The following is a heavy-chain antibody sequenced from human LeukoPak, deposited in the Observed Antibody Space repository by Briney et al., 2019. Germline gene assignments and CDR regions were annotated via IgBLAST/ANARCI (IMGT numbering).Heavy chain of an antibody. CDR3: ASLPGRIGDSYYYYYMDV. Sequence: GGTLRLSCAASGFTFSSYSMNWVRQAPGKGLVWVSSISSSSSYIYYADLVKGRFTISRDNAKNYLHLQMNSLRAEDTAVYYCASLPGRIGDSYYYYYMDVWGKGTTVTVSS. J-gene: IGHJ6*03. CDR1: GFTFSSYS. V-gene: IGHV3-21*01. CDR2: ISSSSSYI. D-gene: IGHD3-10*01.